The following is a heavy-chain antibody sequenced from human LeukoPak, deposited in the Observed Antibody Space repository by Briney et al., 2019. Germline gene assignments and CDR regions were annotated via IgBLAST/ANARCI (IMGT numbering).Heavy chain of an antibody. V-gene: IGHV3-53*03. CDR3: ASWEGGPSDGR. Sequence: PGGSLRLSCEVSGFPVRSRYMTWVRQPPGKGLECVAVIYSGGTTYHIDSVLGRFTISRDISKSTMYLEMNNLRAENTATYYFASWEGGPSDGRWSQGTLVIVSS. D-gene: IGHD1-26*01. CDR1: GFPVRSRY. CDR2: IYSGGTT. J-gene: IGHJ4*02.